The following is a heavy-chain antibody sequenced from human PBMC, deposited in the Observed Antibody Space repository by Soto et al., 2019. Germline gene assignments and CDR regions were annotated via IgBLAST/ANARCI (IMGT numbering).Heavy chain of an antibody. Sequence: QVVLQEAGSGLVKPSQTLSLTCAVSGDSISSGGYSWNWIRQSSGKGLEWIGFMPPAGGTLSNPSRDSRVSISRDTSRNAFSLRLTSVTAADTAVYFCARGISDYFGSPWLQPWGQGIRVTVSA. CDR3: ARGISDYFGSPWLQP. J-gene: IGHJ5*02. D-gene: IGHD3-10*01. CDR1: GDSISSGGYS. V-gene: IGHV4-30-2*06. CDR2: MPPAGGT.